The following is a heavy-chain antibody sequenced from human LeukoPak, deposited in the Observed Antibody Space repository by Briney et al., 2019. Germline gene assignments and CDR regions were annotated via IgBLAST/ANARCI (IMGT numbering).Heavy chain of an antibody. V-gene: IGHV3-7*04. J-gene: IGHJ4*02. CDR1: GFTFSGFW. D-gene: IGHD3-16*01. Sequence: PGGSLRLSCAASGFTFSGFWMSWVRQAPTKGLEWVDNIKYDGSDKRYVDSVKGRFTVSRDNANNSLYLQMNSLRAEDTAVYYCVRGGGSFDSWGQGTLVTVSS. CDR3: VRGGGSFDS. CDR2: IKYDGSDK.